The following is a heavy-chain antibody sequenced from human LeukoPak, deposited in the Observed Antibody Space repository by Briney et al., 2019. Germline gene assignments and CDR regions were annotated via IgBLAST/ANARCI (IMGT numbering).Heavy chain of an antibody. Sequence: PSETLSLTCTVSGASVSSHYWSWIRQPPGKGLEWIGYVSYSGGTNYNPSLKSRATISLDTSKDQFSLRLNSVTAADTAVYYCARLSTYYDFWSPLDYWGQGTLVTVSS. V-gene: IGHV4-59*02. CDR1: GASVSSHY. CDR3: ARLSTYYDFWSPLDY. CDR2: VSYSGGT. J-gene: IGHJ4*02. D-gene: IGHD3-3*01.